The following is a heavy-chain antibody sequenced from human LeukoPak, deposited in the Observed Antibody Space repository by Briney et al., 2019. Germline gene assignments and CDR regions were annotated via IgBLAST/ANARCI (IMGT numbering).Heavy chain of an antibody. D-gene: IGHD2-2*01. CDR1: GFTFSSYW. CDR2: IKQDGSEK. V-gene: IGHV3-7*01. J-gene: IGHJ3*02. Sequence: QSGGSLRLSCAASGFTFSSYWMSWVRQAPGKGLEWVANIKQDGSEKYYVDSVKGRFTISRDNAKNSLYLQMNSLRAEDTAVYYCARGDCSSTSCYPGAFDIWGQGTMVTVSS. CDR3: ARGDCSSTSCYPGAFDI.